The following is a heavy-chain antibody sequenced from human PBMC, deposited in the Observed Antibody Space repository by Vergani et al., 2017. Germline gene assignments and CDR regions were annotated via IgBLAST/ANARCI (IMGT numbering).Heavy chain of an antibody. CDR2: IGTAGDT. V-gene: IGHV3-13*01. J-gene: IGHJ3*02. Sequence: EVQLVESGGGLVQPGGSLRLSCAASGFTFSSYDMHWVRQATGKGLEWVSAIGTAGDTHYPGSVKGRFTISRENAKNSLYLQMNSLRAGDTAVYYCARDRGGYSSSWLPGAFDIWGQGTMVTVSS. D-gene: IGHD6-13*01. CDR1: GFTFSSYD. CDR3: ARDRGGYSSSWLPGAFDI.